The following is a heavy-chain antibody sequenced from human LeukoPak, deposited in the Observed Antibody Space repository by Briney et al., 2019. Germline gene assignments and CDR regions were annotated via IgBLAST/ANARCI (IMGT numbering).Heavy chain of an antibody. CDR1: GFTVSSNY. CDR2: IYSGGST. D-gene: IGHD3-16*01. J-gene: IGHJ3*02. Sequence: GGSLRLSCAASGFTVSSNYMSWVRQAPGKGLEWVSVIYSGGSTYYADSVKGRFTISRDNSKNTLYLQMNSLRAEDTAVYYCARIKPGECAFDIWGQGTMVTVSS. CDR3: ARIKPGECAFDI. V-gene: IGHV3-53*01.